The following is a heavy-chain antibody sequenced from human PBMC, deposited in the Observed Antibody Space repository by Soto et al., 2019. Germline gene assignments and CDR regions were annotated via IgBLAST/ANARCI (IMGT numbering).Heavy chain of an antibody. J-gene: IGHJ6*02. Sequence: GESLKISCKGSGYSFTSYWIGWVRQMPGKGLEWMGIIYPGDSDTRYSPSFQGQVTISADKSISTAYLQWSSLKASDTAMYYCERHSGSYLYYSGMDVWGQGTTVTVYS. CDR2: IYPGDSDT. CDR1: GYSFTSYW. V-gene: IGHV5-51*01. CDR3: ERHSGSYLYYSGMDV. D-gene: IGHD1-26*01.